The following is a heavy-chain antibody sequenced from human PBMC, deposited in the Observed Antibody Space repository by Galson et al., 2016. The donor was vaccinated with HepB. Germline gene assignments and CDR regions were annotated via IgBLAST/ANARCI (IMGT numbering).Heavy chain of an antibody. D-gene: IGHD1-26*01. CDR2: ISGGGSST. Sequence: SLRLSCAASGFTFSSYAMSWVRQAPGKGLEWVSAISGGGSSTYYADSVRGRFSISRDNSKNTLYLQVNSLRAEDTAVYYCAKAMGPTRGVRFDYWGQGALVTVSA. CDR3: AKAMGPTRGVRFDY. CDR1: GFTFSSYA. V-gene: IGHV3-23*01. J-gene: IGHJ4*02.